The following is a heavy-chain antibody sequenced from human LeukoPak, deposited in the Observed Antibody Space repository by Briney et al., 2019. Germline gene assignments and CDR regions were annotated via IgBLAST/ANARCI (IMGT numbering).Heavy chain of an antibody. D-gene: IGHD3-10*01. V-gene: IGHV3-23*01. CDR3: AKEMVELLWSGELLDYYGMDV. CDR2: ISGSGGST. Sequence: GGSLRLSCAASGFTFSSYAMSWVRQAPGKGLEWVSAISGSGGSTYYADSVKGRFTISRDNSKNTLYLQMNSLRAEDTAVYYCAKEMVELLWSGELLDYYGMDVWGQGTTVTVSS. J-gene: IGHJ6*02. CDR1: GFTFSSYA.